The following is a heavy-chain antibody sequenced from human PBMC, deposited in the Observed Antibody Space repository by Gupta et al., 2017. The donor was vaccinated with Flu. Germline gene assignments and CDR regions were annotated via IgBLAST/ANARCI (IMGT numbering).Heavy chain of an antibody. V-gene: IGHV3-48*03. D-gene: IGHD6-13*01. Sequence: EVLLVESGGGLVQPGGSLRLSCSASGFDFNIYEMSWVRQAPGRGLEWIAFISSSAVTYYTDPERGRFTISRDNANNLLYLQMSSLRGEDTAVYYCARGRWDNWGQGTRVTVSS. CDR3: ARGRWDN. CDR1: GFDFNIYE. CDR2: ISSSAVT. J-gene: IGHJ4*02.